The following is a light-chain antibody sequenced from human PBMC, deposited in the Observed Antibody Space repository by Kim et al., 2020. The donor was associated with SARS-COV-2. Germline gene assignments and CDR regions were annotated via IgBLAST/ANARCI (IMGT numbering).Light chain of an antibody. CDR1: SGHSTNI. J-gene: IGLJ3*02. CDR2: VEPSGNY. CDR3: ETWDSHTLWV. Sequence: QPVLTQSSSASASLGSSVKLTCTLSSGHSTNIIAWHQQQPGKAPRYLMKVEPSGNYIKGSEVPDRFSGSSSGADRYLTISDLQSEDEAHYYCETWDSHTLWVFGGGTQLTVL. V-gene: IGLV4-60*03.